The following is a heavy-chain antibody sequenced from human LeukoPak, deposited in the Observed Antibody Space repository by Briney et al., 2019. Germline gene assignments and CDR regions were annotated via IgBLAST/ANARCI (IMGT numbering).Heavy chain of an antibody. CDR3: ASYGSSSWYYYYGMDV. V-gene: IGHV1-69*13. D-gene: IGHD6-13*01. Sequence: SVKVSCKASGGTFSSYAISWVRQAPGQGLEWMGGIIPIFGTANYAQKFQGRVMITADESTSTAYMELSSLRSEDTAVYYCASYGSSSWYYYYGMDVWGQGTTVTVSS. CDR1: GGTFSSYA. CDR2: IIPIFGTA. J-gene: IGHJ6*02.